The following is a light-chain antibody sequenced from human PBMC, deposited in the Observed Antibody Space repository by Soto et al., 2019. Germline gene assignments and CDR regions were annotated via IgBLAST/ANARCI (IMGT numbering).Light chain of an antibody. CDR2: GAF. V-gene: IGKV3-15*01. CDR3: LQDYNYPRP. Sequence: EIGMTQSPATLSVSPGERATLSCRASQSISSNLAWYQQKPGQAPRLLIYGAFTRATGIPARFSGSGSGTEFTLTISSLQPEDFATYYCLQDYNYPRPFGQGSKVDVK. CDR1: QSISSN. J-gene: IGKJ1*01.